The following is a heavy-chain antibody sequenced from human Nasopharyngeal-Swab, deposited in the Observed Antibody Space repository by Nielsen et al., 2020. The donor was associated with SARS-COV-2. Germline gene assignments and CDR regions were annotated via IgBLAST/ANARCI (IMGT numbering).Heavy chain of an antibody. J-gene: IGHJ4*02. D-gene: IGHD3-22*01. CDR1: GGSFSDYY. CDR2: ISHTGST. Sequence: SQTLSLTCAVYGGSFSDYYWSWIRQPPGKGLEWIGEISHTGSTNYNPSLKSRVTISVDTSKNQFSLKLSSVTAADTAVYYCARHVGITMIVVVIAEIDYWGQGTLVTVSS. CDR3: ARHVGITMIVVVIAEIDY. V-gene: IGHV4-34*01.